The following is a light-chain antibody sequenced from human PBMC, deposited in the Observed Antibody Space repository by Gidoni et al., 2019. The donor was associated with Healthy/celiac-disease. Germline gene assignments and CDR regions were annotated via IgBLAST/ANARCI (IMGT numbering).Light chain of an antibody. CDR2: GAS. CDR3: QQYGSSVCS. J-gene: IGKJ2*04. V-gene: IGKV3-20*01. Sequence: EIGLTQSPGTLSLSPGERATLSCRASQSVSSSYLAWYQQKPGQAPRLLIYGASSRATGIPDRFSGSGSGTDFTLTISRLEPEDFAVYYCQQYGSSVCSFGQXTKLEIK. CDR1: QSVSSSY.